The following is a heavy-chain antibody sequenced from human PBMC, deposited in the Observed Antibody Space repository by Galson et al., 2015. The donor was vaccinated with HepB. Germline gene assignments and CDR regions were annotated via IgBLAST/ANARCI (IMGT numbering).Heavy chain of an antibody. CDR2: IKRKTDGETT. Sequence: SLRLSCAASGFPFNNAWMTWVRRAPGMGLEWVGRIKRKTDGETTDYAAPVKGSFTISRDDSKNRLYLHMNSLKTEDTAVYYCTTDVYYTTYWSWLDPWGQGTLVTVSS. V-gene: IGHV3-15*01. CDR3: TTDVYYTTYWSWLDP. CDR1: GFPFNNAW. J-gene: IGHJ5*02. D-gene: IGHD2-2*02.